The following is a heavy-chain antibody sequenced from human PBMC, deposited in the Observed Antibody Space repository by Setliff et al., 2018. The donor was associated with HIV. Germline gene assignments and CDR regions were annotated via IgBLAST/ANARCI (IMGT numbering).Heavy chain of an antibody. J-gene: IGHJ5*01. D-gene: IGHD5-12*01. V-gene: IGHV4-61*02. CDR1: GGSIDSGNYD. Sequence: PSETLSLTCTVSGGSIDSGNYDWNWVRQPGGKGLEWIGRIYTRGSTKYSPTFESRVTMSLDTSKNQFSLNLRSVTAADTALYYCVRSGCNGNICYDSRGWLDSWGQGTQGTVSS. CDR2: IYTRGST. CDR3: VRSGCNGNICYDSRGWLDS.